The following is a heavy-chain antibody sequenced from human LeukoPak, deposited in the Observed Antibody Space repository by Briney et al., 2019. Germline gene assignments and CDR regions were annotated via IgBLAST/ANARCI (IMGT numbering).Heavy chain of an antibody. CDR3: AKDLHVTAMGLGCACYI. CDR2: MCWNSGSI. J-gene: IGHJ3*02. V-gene: IGHV3-9*03. CDR1: GFTFDDYA. D-gene: IGHD5-18*01. Sequence: PGRSLRLSCAASGFTFDDYAMHWVRQAPGKGLEWVSGMCWNSGSIGYADSVKGRFTISRANAKNSLYLQMNSRRAEDMALDYCAKDLHVTAMGLGCACYIWGQGTMVTVSS.